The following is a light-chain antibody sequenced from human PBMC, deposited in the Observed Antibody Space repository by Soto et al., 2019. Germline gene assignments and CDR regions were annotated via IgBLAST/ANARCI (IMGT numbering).Light chain of an antibody. Sequence: QSVLTQPPSASGTPGQRVTISCSGSSSNIGSNTVNGYQPLPGTAPKLLIYSNNQRPSGVPDRFSGSKSGTSASLAISGLQSEDEADYYCAAWDDSLNGYYVFGTGTKVTVL. CDR2: SNN. V-gene: IGLV1-44*01. CDR1: SSNIGSNT. J-gene: IGLJ1*01. CDR3: AAWDDSLNGYYV.